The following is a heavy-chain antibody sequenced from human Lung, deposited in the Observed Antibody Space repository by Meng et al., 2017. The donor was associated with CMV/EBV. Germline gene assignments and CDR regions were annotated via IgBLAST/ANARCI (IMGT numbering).Heavy chain of an antibody. J-gene: IGHJ6*02. CDR1: GFTFSNYA. V-gene: IGHV3-23*01. Sequence: GASXKISCAASGFTFSNYAMSWVRQAQGKGLEWVTVIAGSGSHTFYTDSVKGRFTISRDNVKNTLYLQMNVRRVEDTAIYYCARYPNTGTYYYYNGMDDWGLGTTVTVSS. D-gene: IGHD1/OR15-1a*01. CDR3: ARYPNTGTYYYYNGMDD. CDR2: IAGSGSHT.